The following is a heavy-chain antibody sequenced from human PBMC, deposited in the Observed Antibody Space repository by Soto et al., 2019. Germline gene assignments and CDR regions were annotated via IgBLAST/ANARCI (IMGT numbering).Heavy chain of an antibody. V-gene: IGHV1-46*01. J-gene: IGHJ6*02. CDR1: GYTFTSYY. Sequence: GASVKVSCKASGYTFTSYYMHWVRQAPGQGLEWMGIINPSGGSTSYAQKFQGRVTMTRDTSTSTVYMELSSLRSEDTAVYYCARDLPTWVGATYYYYYGMDVWGQGTTVTVSS. CDR2: INPSGGST. D-gene: IGHD1-26*01. CDR3: ARDLPTWVGATYYYYYGMDV.